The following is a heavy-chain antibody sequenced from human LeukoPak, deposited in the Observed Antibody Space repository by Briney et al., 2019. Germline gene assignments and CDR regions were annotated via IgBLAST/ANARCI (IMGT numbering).Heavy chain of an antibody. CDR2: ISDSGGST. J-gene: IGHJ4*02. D-gene: IGHD3-22*01. Sequence: PGGSLRLSCAASGFTFSSYAMSWVRQAPGKGLEWVSAISDSGGSTYYADSVKGGFTISRDNFKNTLYLQMNSLRAEDTAVYYCAKGDSSGYYSYFEYWGQGTLVTVSS. CDR3: AKGDSSGYYSYFEY. V-gene: IGHV3-23*01. CDR1: GFTFSSYA.